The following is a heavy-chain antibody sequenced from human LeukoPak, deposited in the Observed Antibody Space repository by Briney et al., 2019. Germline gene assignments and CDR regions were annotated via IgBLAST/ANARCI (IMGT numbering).Heavy chain of an antibody. CDR2: IKQGGSEK. J-gene: IGHJ4*02. D-gene: IGHD3-10*01. V-gene: IGHV3-7*01. CDR3: ARDLGSFYGSGRISAY. CDR1: GFTFSSYC. Sequence: GGSLRLSCAASGFTFSSYCMSWVRQAPGKGLEWVANIKQGGSEKYYVDSVKGRFTISRDNAKNSLYLQMNSLRAEDTAVYYCARDLGSFYGSGRISAYWGQGTLVTVSS.